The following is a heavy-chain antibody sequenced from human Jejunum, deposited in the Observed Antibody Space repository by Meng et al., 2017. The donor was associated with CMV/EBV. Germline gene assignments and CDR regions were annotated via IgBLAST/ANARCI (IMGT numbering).Heavy chain of an antibody. Sequence: VQLMQPGVEVKKPGASVRVSCKASGYTFTHHGISWIRQAPGQGLEWMGWISCYNGDTNYAQKFQGRVTMTTDTSTSTAYMDLRSLRSDDTAVYYCARDPSNTSGRYAYFDYWGQGTLVTVSS. D-gene: IGHD6-19*01. CDR1: GYTFTHHG. CDR3: ARDPSNTSGRYAYFDY. CDR2: ISCYNGDT. J-gene: IGHJ4*02. V-gene: IGHV1-18*01.